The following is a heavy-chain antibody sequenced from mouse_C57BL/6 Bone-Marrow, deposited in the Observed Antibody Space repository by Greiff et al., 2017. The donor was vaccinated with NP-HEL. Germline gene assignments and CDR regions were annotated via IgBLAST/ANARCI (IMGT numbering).Heavy chain of an antibody. Sequence: EVMLVESGGGLVKPGGSLKLSCAASGFTFSDYGMHWVRQAPEKGLEWVAYISSGSSTIYYADTVKGRFTISRDNAKNTLFLQMTSLRSEDTAMYYCARRYGYDDPYAMDYWGQGTSVTVSS. CDR3: ARRYGYDDPYAMDY. V-gene: IGHV5-17*01. CDR1: GFTFSDYG. J-gene: IGHJ4*01. CDR2: ISSGSSTI. D-gene: IGHD2-2*01.